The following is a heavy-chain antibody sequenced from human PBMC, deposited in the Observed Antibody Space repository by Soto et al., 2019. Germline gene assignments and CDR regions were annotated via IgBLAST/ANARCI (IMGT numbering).Heavy chain of an antibody. J-gene: IGHJ6*02. CDR1: GFTFSSYW. V-gene: IGHV3-7*01. CDR3: CGSRFSSGYYYVRYYYYGMDV. CDR2: IKQDGSEK. Sequence: EVQLVESGGGLVQPGGSLRLSCAASGFTFSSYWMSWVRQAPGKGLEWVANIKQDGSEKYYVDSVKGRFTISRDNAKNSLYLQMNSLRAEDTAVYYCCGSRFSSGYYYVRYYYYGMDVWGQGTTVTVSS. D-gene: IGHD3-22*01.